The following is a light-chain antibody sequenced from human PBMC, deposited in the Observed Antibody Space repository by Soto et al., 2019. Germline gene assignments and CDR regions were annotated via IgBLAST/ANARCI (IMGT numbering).Light chain of an antibody. Sequence: DVVMTQTPLSLSVAPGQPASISCKSSQSLLHITGETFLFWYLQKTGQSPQLLIYEVSTRVSGVPDRFSGSGSGTDYTLEISRGETDDVGIYYCMQSTQLPPTFGQGTRLGIE. CDR3: MQSTQLPPT. V-gene: IGKV2D-29*02. CDR1: QSLLHITGETF. CDR2: EVS. J-gene: IGKJ5*01.